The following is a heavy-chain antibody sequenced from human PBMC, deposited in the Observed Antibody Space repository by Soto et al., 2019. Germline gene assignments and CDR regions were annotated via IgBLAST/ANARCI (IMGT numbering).Heavy chain of an antibody. CDR2: ISWNSGSI. V-gene: IGHV3-9*01. CDR3: ARSYYDFWSGYPHLFDY. Sequence: GGSLRLSCAASGFTFDDYAMHWVRQAPGKGLEWVSGISWNSGSIGYADSVKGRFTISRDNAKNSLYLQMNSLRAEDTALYYCARSYYDFWSGYPHLFDYWGQGTLVTVSS. CDR1: GFTFDDYA. J-gene: IGHJ4*02. D-gene: IGHD3-3*01.